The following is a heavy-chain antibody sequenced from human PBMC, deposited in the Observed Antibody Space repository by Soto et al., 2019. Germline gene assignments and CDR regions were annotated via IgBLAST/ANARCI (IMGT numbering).Heavy chain of an antibody. CDR3: ATDSPLLLRGMDV. Sequence: ASVKVSCKASGYTFTDYYIHWVRQAPGQGLEWMGWINPNSGGTNYAQKFQGRVTMTRDTSISTAYMELSRLRSDDTAVYYCATDSPLLLRGMDVWGQGTTVTVSS. CDR2: INPNSGGT. D-gene: IGHD5-12*01. CDR1: GYTFTDYY. V-gene: IGHV1-2*02. J-gene: IGHJ6*02.